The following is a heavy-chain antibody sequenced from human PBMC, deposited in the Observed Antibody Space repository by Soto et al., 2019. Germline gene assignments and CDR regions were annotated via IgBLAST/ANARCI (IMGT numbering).Heavy chain of an antibody. Sequence: QVQLVQSGAEVKKPGASVKVSCKASGYTFTRDQIHWVRQAPGQGLEWMGMIDPSGSKTNYAQKFQCRVTMTRDTSTSTVYMALSSLRSEDTAIYFCGRVMRSLLSITALDTWGQGTLVTVSS. CDR3: GRVMRSLLSITALDT. CDR2: IDPSGSKT. D-gene: IGHD2-2*03. CDR1: GYTFTRDQ. V-gene: IGHV1-46*01. J-gene: IGHJ5*02.